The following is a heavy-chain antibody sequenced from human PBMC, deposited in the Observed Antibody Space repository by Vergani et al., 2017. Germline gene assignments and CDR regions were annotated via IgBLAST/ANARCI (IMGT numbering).Heavy chain of an antibody. J-gene: IGHJ4*02. CDR2: IYYSGST. CDR1: GGSISSSSYY. Sequence: QLQLQESGPGLVKPSETLSLTCTVSGGSISSSSYYWGWIRQPPGKGLEWIGSIYYSGSTYYNPSLKSRVTISVDTSKNQFSLKLSSVTAADTAVYYCARGGPLYSSSWPTLRYFDYWGQGTLVTVSS. D-gene: IGHD6-13*01. V-gene: IGHV4-39*01. CDR3: ARGGPLYSSSWPTLRYFDY.